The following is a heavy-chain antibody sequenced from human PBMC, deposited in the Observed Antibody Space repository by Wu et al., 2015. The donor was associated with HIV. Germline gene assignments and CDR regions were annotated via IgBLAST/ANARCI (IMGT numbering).Heavy chain of an antibody. D-gene: IGHD3-22*01. CDR3: AREYYYDSIGYYYEDL. CDR1: GYTFTNYG. V-gene: IGHV1-18*01. J-gene: IGHJ4*02. CDR2: ISSYTGDT. Sequence: QVQLVQSGAEVKKPGASVKVSCKTSGYTFTNYGISWVRQAPGQGLEWLESISSYTGDTNYAQRLQGRVTMTTDTSTSTAYMELRTLRSDDTAVYYCAREYYYDSIGYYYEDLWGQGTLVTVSS.